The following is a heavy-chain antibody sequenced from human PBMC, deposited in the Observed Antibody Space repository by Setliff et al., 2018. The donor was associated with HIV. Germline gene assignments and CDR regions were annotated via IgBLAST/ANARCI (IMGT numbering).Heavy chain of an antibody. CDR3: AKETGYCSGGSCLGGMDV. Sequence: GGSLRLSCAASGFTFSNYSMNWVRQTPGKGLEWVSSISASATYIYYADSVKGRFTISRDNAENSLYLQMNSLRAEDTAVYYCAKETGYCSGGSCLGGMDVWGQGTTVTVSS. J-gene: IGHJ6*02. D-gene: IGHD2-15*01. CDR1: GFTFSNYS. CDR2: ISASATYI. V-gene: IGHV3-21*01.